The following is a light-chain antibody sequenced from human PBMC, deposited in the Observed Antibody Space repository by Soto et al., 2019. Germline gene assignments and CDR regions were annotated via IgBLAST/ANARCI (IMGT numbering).Light chain of an antibody. CDR3: SSYTSSSTL. Sequence: QSALTQPASVSGSPGQSITISCTGTSSDVGSYNYVSWYQQHPGKVPKLMIYEVSDRPSGISSRFSGSKSGNTASLTISGLQTEDEADYYCSSYTSSSTLFGTGTKLTVL. CDR2: EVS. V-gene: IGLV2-14*01. J-gene: IGLJ1*01. CDR1: SSDVGSYNY.